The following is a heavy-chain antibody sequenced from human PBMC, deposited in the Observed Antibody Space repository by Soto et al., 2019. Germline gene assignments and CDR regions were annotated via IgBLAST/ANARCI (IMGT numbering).Heavy chain of an antibody. V-gene: IGHV1-18*01. CDR3: AGGGTPIDY. Sequence: QVQLVQSGAEVKKPGASVKVSCKASGYTFTNFGISWVRQAPGQGLEWMGWISAYNGNTNYAQNFQGRVTMTTDTSPRTAYSEPRSLRSDDTAVYYCAGGGTPIDYWGQGTLVTVSS. CDR2: ISAYNGNT. CDR1: GYTFTNFG. J-gene: IGHJ4*02. D-gene: IGHD3-16*01.